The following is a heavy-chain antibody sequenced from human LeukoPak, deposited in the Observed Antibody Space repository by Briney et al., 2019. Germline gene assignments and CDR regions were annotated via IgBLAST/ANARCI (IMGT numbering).Heavy chain of an antibody. CDR3: ARSGGYDFWSGPPDWFDP. CDR2: IIPILGIA. Sequence: SVKVSCKASGGTFSSYAISWVRQAPGQGLEWMGRIIPILGIANYAQKFQGRVTITADKSTSTAYMELSSLRSEDTAVYYCARSGGYDFWSGPPDWFDPWGQGTLVTVSS. V-gene: IGHV1-69*04. D-gene: IGHD3-3*01. CDR1: GGTFSSYA. J-gene: IGHJ5*02.